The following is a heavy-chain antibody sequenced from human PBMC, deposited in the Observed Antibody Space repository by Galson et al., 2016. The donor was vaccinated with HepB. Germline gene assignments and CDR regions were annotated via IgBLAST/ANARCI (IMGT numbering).Heavy chain of an antibody. J-gene: IGHJ5*02. CDR2: ISGGGRHT. Sequence: SLRLSCAASGLTFNNYAMHWVRQAPGKGLQWVSGISGGGRHTYYADSVKGRFTISRDNSKNTLYLEMNSLRTEDTAVYFCAKDQLIVVVPAAGNWFGPWGQGTRVTVS. V-gene: IGHV3-23*01. CDR3: AKDQLIVVVPAAGNWFGP. CDR1: GLTFNNYA. D-gene: IGHD2-2*01.